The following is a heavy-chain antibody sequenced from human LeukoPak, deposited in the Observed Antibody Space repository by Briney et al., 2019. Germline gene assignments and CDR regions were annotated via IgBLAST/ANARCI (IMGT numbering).Heavy chain of an antibody. V-gene: IGHV3-21*01. CDR1: GFTFSSYS. D-gene: IGHD6-19*01. CDR2: ISSSSSYI. J-gene: IGHJ5*02. Sequence: GGSLRLSCAASGFTFSSYSMNWVRQAPGKGLEWVSSISSSSSYIYYADSVKGRFTISRDNAKNSLYLLMNSLRAEDTAVYYCASSSGWYPYRDWFDPWGQGTLVTVSS. CDR3: ASSSGWYPYRDWFDP.